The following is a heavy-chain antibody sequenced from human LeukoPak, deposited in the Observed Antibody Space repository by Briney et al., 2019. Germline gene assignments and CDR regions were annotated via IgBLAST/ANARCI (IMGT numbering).Heavy chain of an antibody. Sequence: GASVTVSCQALGYTXTDHYFHWLRQAPGQGIEWMGWIHPGRGDTNIAQKFQGRVSLTRDMSISTAYMELSRLTSDDTAVYYCARDHNWGPDYWGQGTLVSVSS. CDR1: GYTXTDHY. CDR3: ARDHNWGPDY. CDR2: IHPGRGDT. V-gene: IGHV1-2*02. D-gene: IGHD7-27*01. J-gene: IGHJ4*02.